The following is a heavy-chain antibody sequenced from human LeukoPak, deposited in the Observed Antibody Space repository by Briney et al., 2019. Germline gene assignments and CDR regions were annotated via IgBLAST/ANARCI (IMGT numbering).Heavy chain of an antibody. CDR2: ISSSSSYI. Sequence: GGSLRLSCAASEFTFSTYSMNWVRQAPGKGLEWVSSISSSSSYIYYADSVKGRFAISRDNAKNSLYLQMNSLRADDTAVYYCARVSGSYYENWFDPWGQGTLVTVSS. CDR1: EFTFSTYS. V-gene: IGHV3-21*01. CDR3: ARVSGSYYENWFDP. J-gene: IGHJ5*02. D-gene: IGHD3-10*01.